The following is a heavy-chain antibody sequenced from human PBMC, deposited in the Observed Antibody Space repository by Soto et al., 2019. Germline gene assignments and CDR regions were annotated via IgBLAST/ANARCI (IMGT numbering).Heavy chain of an antibody. J-gene: IGHJ1*01. CDR3: VKDESINWYSGHFRH. Sequence: EVRLVESGGGLVQPGRSLRLSCAASGFTFDDYAMHWVRQVPGKGLEWVSGINWNSGSIGYGDSVKGRFAISRDNAKNSRHLQMNRLSAEDTAFYYCVKDESINWYSGHFRHWGQGTLVTVSS. V-gene: IGHV3-9*01. CDR2: INWNSGSI. D-gene: IGHD6-13*01. CDR1: GFTFDDYA.